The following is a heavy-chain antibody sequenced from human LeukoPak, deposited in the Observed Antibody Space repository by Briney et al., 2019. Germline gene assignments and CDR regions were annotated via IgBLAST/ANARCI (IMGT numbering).Heavy chain of an antibody. CDR2: ISSSGSTI. CDR1: GFTFSSYE. J-gene: IGHJ4*02. V-gene: IGHV3-48*03. Sequence: GGSLRLSCAASGFTFSSYEMNWVRQAPGKGLEWVSYISSSGSTIYYADSVKGRYTISRDNAKNSLYLQMNSLRAEDTAVYYCARERLAGDYWGQGTLVTVSS. CDR3: ARERLAGDY. D-gene: IGHD6-19*01.